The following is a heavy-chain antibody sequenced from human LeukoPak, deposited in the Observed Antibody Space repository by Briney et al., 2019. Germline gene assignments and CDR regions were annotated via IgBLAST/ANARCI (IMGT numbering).Heavy chain of an antibody. CDR3: ARDLTLITIFGVVSPSYFDY. V-gene: IGHV1-18*01. Sequence: GASVKASCKASGYTFTSYGISWVRQAPGQGLEWMGWISPYNGNTNYAQKLQGRVTMTTDTSTSTAYMELRSLRSDDTAVYYCARDLTLITIFGVVSPSYFDYWGQGTLVTVSS. CDR2: ISPYNGNT. D-gene: IGHD3-3*01. J-gene: IGHJ4*02. CDR1: GYTFTSYG.